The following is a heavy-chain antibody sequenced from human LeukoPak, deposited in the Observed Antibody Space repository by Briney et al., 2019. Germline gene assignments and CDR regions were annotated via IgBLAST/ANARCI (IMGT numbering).Heavy chain of an antibody. CDR3: ARDPYDILTGSA. D-gene: IGHD3-9*01. J-gene: IGHJ5*02. Sequence: PGGSLRLSCAASGFTFTTYDMNWVRQAPGKGLEWVSAISGGGGSTYYADSVKGRFTISRDNSKNTSYLQMNSLRAEDTAVYYCARDPYDILTGSAWGQGTLVTVFS. V-gene: IGHV3-23*01. CDR1: GFTFTTYD. CDR2: ISGGGGST.